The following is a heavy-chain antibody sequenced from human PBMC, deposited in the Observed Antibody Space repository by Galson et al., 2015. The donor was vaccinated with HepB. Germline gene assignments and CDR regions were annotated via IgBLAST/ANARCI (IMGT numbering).Heavy chain of an antibody. D-gene: IGHD4-17*01. CDR2: IYYSGST. CDR3: ASGLTTTPAFDI. V-gene: IGHV4-31*03. Sequence: TLSLTCTVSGGSISSGGYYWSWIRQHPGKGLEWIGYIYYSGSTYYNPSLKSRVTISVDTSKNQFSLKLSSVTAADTAVYYCASGLTTTPAFDIWGQGTMVTVSS. J-gene: IGHJ3*02. CDR1: GGSISSGGYY.